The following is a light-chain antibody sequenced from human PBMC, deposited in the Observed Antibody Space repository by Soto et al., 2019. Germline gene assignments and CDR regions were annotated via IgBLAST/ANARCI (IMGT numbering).Light chain of an antibody. Sequence: EIVMTQSPATLSVSPGERATLSCRASQSVSSNLAWYQQKPGQAPRLLIYGASTRATGIPARFSGSGSGTEFTLTISSLQSEDFAVYYCQQSGDSQWTFGQGTRWIS. CDR2: GAS. J-gene: IGKJ1*01. CDR3: QQSGDSQWT. CDR1: QSVSSN. V-gene: IGKV3-15*01.